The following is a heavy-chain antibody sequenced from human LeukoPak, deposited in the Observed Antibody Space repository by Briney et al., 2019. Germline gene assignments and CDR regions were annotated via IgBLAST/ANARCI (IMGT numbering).Heavy chain of an antibody. V-gene: IGHV1-2*02. CDR2: FNPNSGGT. Sequence: ASVNLSCKASGYTFTGYYMHWVRQAHGQGLEWMGWFNPNSGGTNYAQKFQGRVTMTRDTSISTAYMELSRLRSDDTAVYYCAGGDYYDSSGHADYWGQGTLVTVSS. CDR3: AGGDYYDSSGHADY. D-gene: IGHD3-22*01. J-gene: IGHJ4*02. CDR1: GYTFTGYY.